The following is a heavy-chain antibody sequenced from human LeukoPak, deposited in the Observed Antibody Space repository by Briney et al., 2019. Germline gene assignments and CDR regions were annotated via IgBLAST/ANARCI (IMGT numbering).Heavy chain of an antibody. CDR2: ISGSTTYI. CDR1: GFAFSTYR. Sequence: GGSLRLSCAVSGFAFSTYRMSWVRQAPGKGLEWVSSISGSTTYIYYADSLKGRFTISRDNAKNSLYLQMNSLRAEDTAVYYCAREGNWNAYDYWGQGTLVTVSS. J-gene: IGHJ4*02. D-gene: IGHD1-1*01. CDR3: AREGNWNAYDY. V-gene: IGHV3-21*01.